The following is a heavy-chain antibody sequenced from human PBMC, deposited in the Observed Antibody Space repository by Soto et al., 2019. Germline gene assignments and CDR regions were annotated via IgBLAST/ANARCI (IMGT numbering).Heavy chain of an antibody. CDR2: IYHSGDT. Sequence: SETLSLTCAVSGDSITNNWWSWVRQPPGEGLEWIGEIYHSGDTNYNPSLKSRVTISMDKSKTQFFLKLSSVTAADTAVYYCVRNTDYALAYWGQGSLVTVSS. D-gene: IGHD4-17*01. CDR3: VRNTDYALAY. CDR1: GDSITNNW. V-gene: IGHV4-4*02. J-gene: IGHJ4*02.